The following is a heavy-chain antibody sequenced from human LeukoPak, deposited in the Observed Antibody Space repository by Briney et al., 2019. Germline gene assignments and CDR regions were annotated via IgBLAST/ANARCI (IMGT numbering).Heavy chain of an antibody. V-gene: IGHV1-46*01. D-gene: IGHD3-10*01. CDR3: ARAGARSPFDY. CDR2: INPSGGST. CDR1: GYTFVSSY. J-gene: IGHJ4*02. Sequence: ASVKVSCKASGYTFVSSYMYWVRQAPGQGLESIGIINPSGGSTTYAQKFQGRVAVTSDTSTSTVYMELSSLRSEDTAFYYCARAGARSPFDYWGQGTLVTVSS.